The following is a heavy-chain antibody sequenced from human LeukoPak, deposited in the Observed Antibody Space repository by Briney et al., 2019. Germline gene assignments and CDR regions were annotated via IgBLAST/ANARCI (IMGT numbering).Heavy chain of an antibody. D-gene: IGHD6-19*01. CDR2: ISGSGGST. Sequence: PGGSLRLSCAASGFTFDDYTMHWVRQAPGKGLEWVSAISGSGGSTYYADSVKGRFTISRGNSKNTLYLQMNSLRAEDTAVYYCAKASSGYSSGWYLLSDYWGQGTLVTVSS. CDR1: GFTFDDYT. J-gene: IGHJ4*02. CDR3: AKASSGYSSGWYLLSDY. V-gene: IGHV3-23*01.